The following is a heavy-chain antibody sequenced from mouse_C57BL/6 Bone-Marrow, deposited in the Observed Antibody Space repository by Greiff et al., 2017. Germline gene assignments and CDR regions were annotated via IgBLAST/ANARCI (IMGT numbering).Heavy chain of an antibody. CDR1: GYAFTNYL. V-gene: IGHV1-54*01. CDR2: INPGSGGT. J-gene: IGHJ3*01. CDR3: TRSNYDGYYVPFAY. D-gene: IGHD2-3*01. Sequence: QVQLQQSGAELVRPGTSVKVSCKASGYAFTNYLIEWVKQRPGQGLEWIGVINPGSGGTNYNEKFKGKATLTADKSSSTAYMQLSSLTSEDSAVYFCTRSNYDGYYVPFAYWGQGTLVTVSA.